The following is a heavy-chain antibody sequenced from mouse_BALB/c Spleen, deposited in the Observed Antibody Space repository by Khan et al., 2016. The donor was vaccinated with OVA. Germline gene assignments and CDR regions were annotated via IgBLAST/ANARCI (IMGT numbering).Heavy chain of an antibody. CDR3: ARIKKIVATYFDY. Sequence: ESGAELVKAGASVKMSCKASGYTFTSYWMHWVKQRLGQSLEWFAETNPTNGRTYYNEKFKSKATLTVDKSSSTAYMLLSGPTFEDSAVYYCARIKKIVATYFDYWGQGTTLTVSS. CDR2: TNPTNGRT. V-gene: IGHV1S81*02. CDR1: GYTFTSYW. J-gene: IGHJ2*01. D-gene: IGHD1-1*01.